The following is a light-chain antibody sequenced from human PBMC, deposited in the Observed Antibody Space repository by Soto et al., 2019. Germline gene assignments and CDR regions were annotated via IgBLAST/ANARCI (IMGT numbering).Light chain of an antibody. CDR2: EVN. Sequence: QSALTQPASVSGSPGQSITISCTGTSSDVGGYNYVSWYQQHPGKAPKLMMYEVNNRPSGVSNRFSGSKSGNTASLTIAGLQAEDESDYYCTSYTSSSTRVFGGGTKLTVL. CDR3: TSYTSSSTRV. CDR1: SSDVGGYNY. J-gene: IGLJ2*01. V-gene: IGLV2-14*01.